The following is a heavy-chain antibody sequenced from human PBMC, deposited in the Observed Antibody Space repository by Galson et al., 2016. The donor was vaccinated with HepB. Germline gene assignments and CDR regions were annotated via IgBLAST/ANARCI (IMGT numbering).Heavy chain of an antibody. CDR2: IIPIFGTT. V-gene: IGHV1-69*13. Sequence: SVKVSCKASGGTFSNYAISWVRQAPGQGLEWMGGIIPIFGTTNYAQKFQGRVTVTADESTSTAYLELSNLRSEDTAVYYCARDSFCCGDSCIYYYYYYMDVWGKGTTVTVPS. D-gene: IGHD2-15*01. CDR1: GGTFSNYA. CDR3: ARDSFCCGDSCIYYYYYYMDV. J-gene: IGHJ6*03.